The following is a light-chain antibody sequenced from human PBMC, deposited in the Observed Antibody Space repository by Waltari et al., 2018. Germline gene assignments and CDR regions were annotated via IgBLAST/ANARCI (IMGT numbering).Light chain of an antibody. CDR3: QQSYTMPMYT. Sequence: DIQMTQSPSSLSAYFGDRVTIPCRASQDISNNLNWYQQKPGKAPDLLIFAVFTLQSGVPSRFSGSGSGTEFPLTISSLQPEDSATYYCQQSYTMPMYTFGQGTKLEIK. CDR1: QDISNN. V-gene: IGKV1-39*01. J-gene: IGKJ2*01. CDR2: AVF.